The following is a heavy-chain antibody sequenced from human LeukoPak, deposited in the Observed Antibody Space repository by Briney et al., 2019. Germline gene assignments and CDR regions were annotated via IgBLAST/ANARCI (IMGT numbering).Heavy chain of an antibody. V-gene: IGHV3-7*01. CDR1: GFTFSSFW. D-gene: IGHD3-10*01. CDR2: INPDGTEG. CDR3: AKGVGTSSTGELPYYFDY. Sequence: GGSLRLSCAASGFTFSSFWMTWVRRAPGKGLEWVANINPDGTEGYYVDSVKGRFTISRDNSKNTVYLQMTSLRPEDTAVYYCAKGVGTSSTGELPYYFDYWVQGTLVAVSS. J-gene: IGHJ4*02.